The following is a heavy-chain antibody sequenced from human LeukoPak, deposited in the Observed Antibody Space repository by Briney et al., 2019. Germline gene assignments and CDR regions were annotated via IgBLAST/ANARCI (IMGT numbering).Heavy chain of an antibody. D-gene: IGHD6-19*01. CDR1: GFTFSTYT. CDR2: ISSISDYI. Sequence: PGGSLRLSCAASGFTFSTYTMNWARQAPGKGLEWVSSISSISDYIYYADSVKGRFTISRDNAKNSLYLQMNSLRAEDTAVYYCARAGGWAREDYKADAFHIWGQGTMVTVSS. J-gene: IGHJ3*02. V-gene: IGHV3-21*01. CDR3: ARAGGWAREDYKADAFHI.